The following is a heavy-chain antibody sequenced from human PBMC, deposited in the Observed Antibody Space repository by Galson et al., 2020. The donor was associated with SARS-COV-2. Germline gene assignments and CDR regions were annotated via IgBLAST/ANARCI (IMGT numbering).Heavy chain of an antibody. Sequence: GGSLRLSCAASGFTFISYALSWVRQTPGRGLEWVSGLSGSGGSTYYADSVKGRFTISRDNSKNTVYLQMNTLRAEDTAVYYCAKAQTQYSSSWRYYFDYWGQGTLVTVSS. CDR3: AKAQTQYSSSWRYYFDY. CDR1: GFTFISYA. J-gene: IGHJ4*02. CDR2: LSGSGGST. V-gene: IGHV3-23*01. D-gene: IGHD6-13*01.